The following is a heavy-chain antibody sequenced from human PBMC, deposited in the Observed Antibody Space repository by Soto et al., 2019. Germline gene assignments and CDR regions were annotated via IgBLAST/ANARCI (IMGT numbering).Heavy chain of an antibody. J-gene: IGHJ3*02. CDR2: IIPILGIA. Sequence: QVQLVQSGAEVKKPGSSVKVSCKASGGTFSSYTISWVRQAPGQGLEWMGRIIPILGIANYAQKFQGRVTITADKSTSTAYMELSSLRSEDTAVYYCARGTAVAYAYDICSQGTMVTVSS. V-gene: IGHV1-69*02. CDR1: GGTFSSYT. D-gene: IGHD6-19*01. CDR3: ARGTAVAYAYDI.